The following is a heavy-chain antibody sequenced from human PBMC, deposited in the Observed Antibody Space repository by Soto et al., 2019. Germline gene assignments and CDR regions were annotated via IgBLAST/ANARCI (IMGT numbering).Heavy chain of an antibody. Sequence: GESLKISCTASGFTFGDYAMSWFRQAPGKGLEWVGFIRSKAYGGTTEYAASVKGRFTISRDDSKSIAYLQMNSLKTEDTAVYYCTRWWDSIAAAAIPLRPKYYYYYYMDVWGKGTTVTVSS. CDR1: GFTFGDYA. CDR2: IRSKAYGGTT. J-gene: IGHJ6*03. D-gene: IGHD6-13*01. CDR3: TRWWDSIAAAAIPLRPKYYYYYYMDV. V-gene: IGHV3-49*03.